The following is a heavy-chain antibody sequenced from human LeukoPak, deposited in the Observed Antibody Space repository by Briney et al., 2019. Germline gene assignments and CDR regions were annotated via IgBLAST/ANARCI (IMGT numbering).Heavy chain of an antibody. CDR3: ARGSGSSSRGLDY. CDR1: GGSFSGYY. CDR2: INHSGST. Sequence: PSETLSLTCAVYGGSFSGYYWSWIRQPPEKGLEWIGEINHSGSTNYNPSLKSRVTISVDTSKNQFSLKLSSVTAADTAVYYCARGSGSSSRGLDYWGQGTLVTVSS. D-gene: IGHD6-6*01. J-gene: IGHJ4*02. V-gene: IGHV4-34*01.